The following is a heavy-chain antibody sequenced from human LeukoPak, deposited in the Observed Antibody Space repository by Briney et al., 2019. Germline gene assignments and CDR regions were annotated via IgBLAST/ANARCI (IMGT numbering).Heavy chain of an antibody. J-gene: IGHJ6*04. V-gene: IGHV3-48*03. Sequence: GGSLTLSCAASGFTFSSYEMNWVRQAPGQGLEWVSYINSSCSTIYYADSVKALFTISRVNAKTSLYLQMNSLRAEDTAVYYCARDRYYYYGMDVWGKGTTVTVSS. CDR3: ARDRYYYYGMDV. CDR1: GFTFSSYE. CDR2: INSSCSTI.